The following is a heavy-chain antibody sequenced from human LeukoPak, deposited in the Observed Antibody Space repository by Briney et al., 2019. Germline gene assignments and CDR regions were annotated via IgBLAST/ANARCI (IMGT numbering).Heavy chain of an antibody. Sequence: GGSLRLSCAASGYTFSSYWMHWVRQAPGKGLVWVSRIDTDGSITSYADSVKGRFTISRDNAKNTLYLQMNSLRTEDTALYYCAKDMSLDYWGQGTLVTVSS. CDR3: AKDMSLDY. J-gene: IGHJ4*02. V-gene: IGHV3-74*01. D-gene: IGHD3-16*01. CDR2: IDTDGSIT. CDR1: GYTFSSYW.